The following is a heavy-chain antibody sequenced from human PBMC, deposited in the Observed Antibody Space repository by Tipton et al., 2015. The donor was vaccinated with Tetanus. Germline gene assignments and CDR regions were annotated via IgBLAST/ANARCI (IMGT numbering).Heavy chain of an antibody. V-gene: IGHV1-46*04. J-gene: IGHJ4*02. CDR1: GYTFTSHY. CDR3: ARGRVGAAY. Sequence: QLVQSGAEVKKPGASVNVSCKASGYTFTSHYVHWVRQAPGQGLEWMGMINPSGGYTRSAQTLQGRVKMTRDTSTSTVYLELTSLTSDDTAVYYCARGRVGAAYWGQGSLVTVSS. D-gene: IGHD2-15*01. CDR2: INPSGGYT.